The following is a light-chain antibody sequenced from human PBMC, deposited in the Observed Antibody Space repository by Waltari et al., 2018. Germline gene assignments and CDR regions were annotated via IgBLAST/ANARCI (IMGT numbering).Light chain of an antibody. CDR1: QSIISS. J-gene: IGKJ4*01. CDR2: AAS. V-gene: IGKV1-39*01. Sequence: DIQMTQSPSSLSASVADRVTITCRSSQSIISSLNWYQQKPGKAPKLLIYAASNLQTGVPSRFSGSGSGTDFTLTITSLQPEDFATYYCQQSYSTPVFGGGTKVEIK. CDR3: QQSYSTPV.